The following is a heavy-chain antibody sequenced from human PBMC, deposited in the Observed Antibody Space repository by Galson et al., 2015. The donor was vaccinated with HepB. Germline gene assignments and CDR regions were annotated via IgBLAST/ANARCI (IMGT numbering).Heavy chain of an antibody. CDR1: GFTFSSYS. Sequence: SLRLSCAASGFTFSSYSMNWVRQAPGKGLEWVAFIRYDGSNKYYADSVKGRFTISRDNSKNTLYLQMNSLRAEDTAVYYCAKDSVRGYSYGSIYYYGMDVWGQGTTVTVSS. D-gene: IGHD5-18*01. CDR3: AKDSVRGYSYGSIYYYGMDV. V-gene: IGHV3-30*02. J-gene: IGHJ6*02. CDR2: IRYDGSNK.